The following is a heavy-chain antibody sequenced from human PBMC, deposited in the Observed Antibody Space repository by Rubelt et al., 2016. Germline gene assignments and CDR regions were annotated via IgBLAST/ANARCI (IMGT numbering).Heavy chain of an antibody. Sequence: QVQLQQWGAGLLKPSETLSLTCAVYGGSFSGYYWSWIRQPPGKGLEWIGEINHSGSTNYNPSLKSLVTISVEQSRNQFSRRLRSVTDAGTAWYYCARGRLVVVTAISLSFDYWGQGTLVTVSS. V-gene: IGHV4-34*01. CDR1: GGSFSGYY. CDR3: ARGRLVVVTAISLSFDY. CDR2: INHSGST. J-gene: IGHJ4*02. D-gene: IGHD2-21*02.